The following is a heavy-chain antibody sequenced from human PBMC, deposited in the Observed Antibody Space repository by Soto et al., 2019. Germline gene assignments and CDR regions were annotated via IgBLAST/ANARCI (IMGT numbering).Heavy chain of an antibody. J-gene: IGHJ4*02. V-gene: IGHV5-51*01. CDR2: IYPGDSDT. CDR1: GYSFTSYW. CDR3: ARQAYYYDSSGYYYVAY. Sequence: GESLKISCKGSGYSFTSYWIGWVRQMPGKGLEWMGIIYPGDSDTRYSPSFQGQVTISADKSISTAYLQWSSLKASDTAMYYCARQAYYYDSSGYYYVAYWGQGTLVTVSS. D-gene: IGHD3-22*01.